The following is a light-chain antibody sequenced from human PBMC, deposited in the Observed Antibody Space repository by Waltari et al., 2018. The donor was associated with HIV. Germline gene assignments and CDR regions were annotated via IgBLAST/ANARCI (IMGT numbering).Light chain of an antibody. CDR1: NLASKD. J-gene: IGLJ1*01. V-gene: IGLV3-9*01. CDR2: DNN. Sequence: SYELTQTPSVSVSLGQTATVACGGDNLASKDVHWYQQKPGRPPVLVIYDNNKRPSGIPGRFSGFNSGITVTLTISGAQGDDEADYYCQVWDSDTGVFGSGTKVTVL. CDR3: QVWDSDTGV.